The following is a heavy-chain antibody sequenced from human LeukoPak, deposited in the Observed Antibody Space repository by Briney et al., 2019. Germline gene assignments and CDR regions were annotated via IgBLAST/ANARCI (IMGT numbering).Heavy chain of an antibody. CDR1: GYTFTSYA. V-gene: IGHV7-4-1*02. CDR3: ASEYSSSSVGPPYGMDV. Sequence: ASVKVSCKASGYTFTSYAMNWVRQAPGQGLEWMGWINTNTGNPTYAQGFTGRFVFSLDTSVSTAYLQISSLKAEDTAVYYCASEYSSSSVGPPYGMDVWGQGTTVTVSS. D-gene: IGHD6-6*01. CDR2: INTNTGNP. J-gene: IGHJ6*02.